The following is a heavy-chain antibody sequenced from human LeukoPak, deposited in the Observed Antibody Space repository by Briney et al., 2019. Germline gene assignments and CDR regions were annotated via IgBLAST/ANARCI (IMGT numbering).Heavy chain of an antibody. J-gene: IGHJ5*02. CDR2: IDWDDDK. CDR1: GFSLTTSGMC. CDR3: ARHVSCSRRENWFDP. D-gene: IGHD2-2*01. V-gene: IGHV2-70*11. Sequence: SGPTLVKPTQTLTLTCTFSGFSLTTSGMCVSWIRHPPGKAPEWLARIDWDDDKYYSTSLRTRLSISKDTSKNQVVLTMTNMDPVDTATYFCARHVSCSRRENWFDPWGQGTRVTVSS.